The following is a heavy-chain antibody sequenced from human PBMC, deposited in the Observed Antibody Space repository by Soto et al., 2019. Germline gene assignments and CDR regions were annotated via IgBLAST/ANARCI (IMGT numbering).Heavy chain of an antibody. Sequence: SVKVSCKASGGTFSSYAISWVRQAPGQGLEWMGGIIPIFGTANYAQKFQGRVTITADESTSTAYMELSSLRSEDTAVYYCARSGYSYGYVGYYFDYWGQGTLVTSPQ. J-gene: IGHJ4*02. V-gene: IGHV1-69*13. CDR1: GGTFSSYA. CDR2: IIPIFGTA. CDR3: ARSGYSYGYVGYYFDY. D-gene: IGHD5-18*01.